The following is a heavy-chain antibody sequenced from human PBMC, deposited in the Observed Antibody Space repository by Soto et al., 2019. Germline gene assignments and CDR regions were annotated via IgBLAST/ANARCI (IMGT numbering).Heavy chain of an antibody. V-gene: IGHV4-59*01. Sequence: NPSETLSLTCTVSGGSISSYYWSWIRQPPGKGLEWIGYIYYSGSTNYNPSLKSRVTISVDTSKNQFSLKLSSVTAADTAVYYCARDNPHLRDAFAIWGQGTMVTVSS. J-gene: IGHJ3*02. D-gene: IGHD3-3*02. CDR2: IYYSGST. CDR1: GGSISSYY. CDR3: ARDNPHLRDAFAI.